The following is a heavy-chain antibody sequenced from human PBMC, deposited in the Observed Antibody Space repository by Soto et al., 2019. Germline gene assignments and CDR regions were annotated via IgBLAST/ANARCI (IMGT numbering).Heavy chain of an antibody. V-gene: IGHV1-3*01. CDR2: INAGNGNT. J-gene: IGHJ4*02. D-gene: IGHD6-19*01. CDR3: ARASGGTAVALDY. CDR1: GYTFTSYA. Sequence: QVQLVQSGAEVKKPGASVKVSCKASGYTFTSYAMHWVRQAPGQRLEWMGWINAGNGNTKYSQKFQGRVTITRYTSASTAYMELSSLRSEDTAVYYCARASGGTAVALDYWGQGTLVTVSS.